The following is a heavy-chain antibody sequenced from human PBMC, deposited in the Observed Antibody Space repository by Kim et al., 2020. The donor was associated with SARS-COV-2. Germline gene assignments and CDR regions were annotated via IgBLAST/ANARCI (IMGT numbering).Heavy chain of an antibody. Sequence: ASVKVSCKASGYTFTSYYMHWVRQAPGQGLEWMGIINPSGGSTSYAQKFQGRVTMTRDTSTSTVYMKLSSLRSEDTAVYYCARVPRIQLWSPSYGMDVWGQGTTVTVSS. J-gene: IGHJ6*02. V-gene: IGHV1-46*01. CDR2: INPSGGST. CDR3: ARVPRIQLWSPSYGMDV. D-gene: IGHD5-18*01. CDR1: GYTFTSYY.